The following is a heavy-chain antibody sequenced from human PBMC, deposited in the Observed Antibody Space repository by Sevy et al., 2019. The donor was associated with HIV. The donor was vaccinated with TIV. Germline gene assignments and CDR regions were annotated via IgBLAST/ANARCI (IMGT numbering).Heavy chain of an antibody. Sequence: SETLSLTCTVSDDSISGYYWSWIRQPPGKGLEWIGYIYYRGHTNYNPSLKSRATISADMSTNHFSLKLSSVTAADTAVYYCARTTPYYYYGMDVGGQGTTVTVSS. J-gene: IGHJ6*02. CDR1: DDSISGYY. CDR2: IYYRGHT. D-gene: IGHD4-17*01. V-gene: IGHV4-59*01. CDR3: ARTTPYYYYGMDV.